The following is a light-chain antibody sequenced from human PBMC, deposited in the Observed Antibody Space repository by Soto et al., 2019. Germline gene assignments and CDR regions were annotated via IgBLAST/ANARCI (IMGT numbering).Light chain of an antibody. V-gene: IGLV2-14*01. Sequence: QSALTQPASVSGSPGQSITISCTGTSSDVGAYNYVSWYHQHPGKAPKLMIYDVNIRPAGVSNRFSGSKSGNTASLTISGHQAEDEADYYCTSWTTSTTMKFGGGTKVTVL. J-gene: IGLJ2*01. CDR2: DVN. CDR1: SSDVGAYNY. CDR3: TSWTTSTTMK.